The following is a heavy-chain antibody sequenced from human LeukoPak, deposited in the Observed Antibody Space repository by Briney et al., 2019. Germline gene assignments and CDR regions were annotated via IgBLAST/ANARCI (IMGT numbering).Heavy chain of an antibody. Sequence: ASVKVSCKASGYTFNGYYIHWVRQAPGQGLEWMGWINPNSGGTNYAQKFQGRVTMTRDTSISTAYMELSRLRSDDTAVFYCATSSGWKSNIDYWGQGTLVTVSS. V-gene: IGHV1-2*02. D-gene: IGHD6-19*01. CDR2: INPNSGGT. CDR3: ATSSGWKSNIDY. CDR1: GYTFNGYY. J-gene: IGHJ4*02.